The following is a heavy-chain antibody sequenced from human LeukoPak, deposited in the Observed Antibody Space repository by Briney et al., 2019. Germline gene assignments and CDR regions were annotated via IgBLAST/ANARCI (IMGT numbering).Heavy chain of an antibody. J-gene: IGHJ6*02. D-gene: IGHD2-2*01. Sequence: GGSLSLSCAASGFTVSSNYMSWVRQAPGKGLEWVSVIYSGGSKYYAGSVKGRFTISRDNSKNTLYLQMNSLRAEDTAVYYCARDSIVPAAISYYYYGMDVWGQGTTATVSS. CDR3: ARDSIVPAAISYYYYGMDV. CDR1: GFTVSSNY. V-gene: IGHV3-66*01. CDR2: IYSGGSK.